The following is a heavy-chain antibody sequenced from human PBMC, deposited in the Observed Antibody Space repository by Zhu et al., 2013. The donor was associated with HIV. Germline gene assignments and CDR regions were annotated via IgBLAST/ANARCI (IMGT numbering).Heavy chain of an antibody. D-gene: IGHD6-13*01. Sequence: EVQLLESGGGLVQPGGSLRLSCAASGFTFSSYAMSWVRQAPGEGLEWVSAIKSGGGSTYYADSVKGRFTISRDNSKNTLYLQMNSLRAEDTAVYYCAKVVRGVEQQTFWGQGTLVTVSS. V-gene: IGHV3-23*01. CDR1: GFTFSSYA. J-gene: IGHJ4*02. CDR3: AKVVRGVEQQTF. CDR2: IKSGGGST.